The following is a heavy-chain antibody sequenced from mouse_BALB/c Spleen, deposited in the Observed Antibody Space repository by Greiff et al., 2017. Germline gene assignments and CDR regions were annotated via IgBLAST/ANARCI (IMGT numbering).Heavy chain of an antibody. CDR3: ARDNDYDGYFDY. D-gene: IGHD2-4*01. V-gene: IGHV7-3*02. CDR2: IRNKANGYTT. CDR1: GFTFTDYY. Sequence: EVKVVESGGGLVQPGGSLRLSCATSGFTFTDYYMSWVRQPPGKALEWLGFIRNKANGYTTEYSASVKGRFTISRDNSQSILYLQMNTLRAEDSATYYCARDNDYDGYFDYWGQGTTLTVSS. J-gene: IGHJ2*01.